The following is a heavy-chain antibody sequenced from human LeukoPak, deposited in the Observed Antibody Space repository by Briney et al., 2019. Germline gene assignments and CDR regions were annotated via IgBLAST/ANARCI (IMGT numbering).Heavy chain of an antibody. Sequence: GASVKVSCKASGYTFTSYGISWVRQAPGQGLEWMGWISAYNGNTNYAQKLQGRVTMTTDTSTSTAYMELRGLRSDDTAVYYCARGWMVRGVIITLFDYWGQGTLVTVSS. CDR3: ARGWMVRGVIITLFDY. J-gene: IGHJ4*02. CDR2: ISAYNGNT. CDR1: GYTFTSYG. D-gene: IGHD3-10*01. V-gene: IGHV1-18*01.